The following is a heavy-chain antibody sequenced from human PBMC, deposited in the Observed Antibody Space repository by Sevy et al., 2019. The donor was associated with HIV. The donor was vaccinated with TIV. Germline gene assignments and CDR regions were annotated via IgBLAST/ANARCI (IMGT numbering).Heavy chain of an antibody. CDR3: ASSYQYYYYGMDV. V-gene: IGHV4-59*01. J-gene: IGHJ6*02. Sequence: SETLSLTCTVSGGSISSYYWSWIWQPPGKGLEWIGYIYYSGSTNYNPSLKSRVTISVDTSKNQFSLKLSSVTAADTAVYYCASSYQYYYYGMDVWGQGTTVTVSS. CDR1: GGSISSYY. CDR2: IYYSGST.